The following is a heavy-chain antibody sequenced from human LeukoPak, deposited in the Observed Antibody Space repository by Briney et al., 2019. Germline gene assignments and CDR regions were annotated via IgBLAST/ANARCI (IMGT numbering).Heavy chain of an antibody. J-gene: IGHJ4*02. CDR1: GGSISSGDYY. D-gene: IGHD6-13*01. CDR3: ARQPVIAAAGVDY. CDR2: IYYSGST. V-gene: IGHV4-30-4*08. Sequence: SETLSLTCTVSGGSISSGDYYWRWLRQPPGKGLEWIGYIYYSGSTYYNPSLKSRVTISVDTSKNQFSLKLSSVTAADTAVYYCARQPVIAAAGVDYWGQGTLVTVSS.